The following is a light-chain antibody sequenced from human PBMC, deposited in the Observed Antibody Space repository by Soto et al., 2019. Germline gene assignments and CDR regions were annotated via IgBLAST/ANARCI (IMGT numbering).Light chain of an antibody. V-gene: IGLV2-23*01. CDR2: EGS. J-gene: IGLJ1*01. CDR3: CSYAGSSTYV. CDR1: RSYVRSYNL. Sequence: SVPTSPGPGSWSSVTSVTLSCNWNRSYVRSYNLVSWYQQHPGNAPKLMIYEGSKRPSGVSNRFSGSKSGNTASLTISGLQAEDEADYYCCSYAGSSTYVFGTGTKVTVL.